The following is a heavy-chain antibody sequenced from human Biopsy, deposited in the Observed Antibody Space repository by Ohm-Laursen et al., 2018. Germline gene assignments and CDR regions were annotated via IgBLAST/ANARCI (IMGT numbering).Heavy chain of an antibody. Sequence: SETLSLTCTVSGGSVSSNVAYWAWIRQPPGKGLESIGSIFYSGITYYNPSLQSRVTISVDTSKNQFSLNLTSVTAADTAVYYCARHPTGFWLDPWGQGTLVIVSS. CDR2: IFYSGIT. V-gene: IGHV4-39*01. CDR3: ARHPTGFWLDP. J-gene: IGHJ5*02. CDR1: GGSVSSNVAY.